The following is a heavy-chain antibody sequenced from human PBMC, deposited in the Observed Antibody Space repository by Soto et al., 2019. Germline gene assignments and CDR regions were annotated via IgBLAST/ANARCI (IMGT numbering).Heavy chain of an antibody. CDR2: IYSGGST. CDR3: ARSVSYDFWSGYYFGFPYFDY. Sequence: EVQLVESGGGLVQPAGSLRLSCAASGFTVSSNYMSWVRQAPGKGLEWVSVIYSGGSTYYADSVKGRFTISRHNSKNTLYLQMNSLRAEDTAVYYCARSVSYDFWSGYYFGFPYFDYWGQGTLVTVSS. J-gene: IGHJ4*02. CDR1: GFTVSSNY. V-gene: IGHV3-53*04. D-gene: IGHD3-3*01.